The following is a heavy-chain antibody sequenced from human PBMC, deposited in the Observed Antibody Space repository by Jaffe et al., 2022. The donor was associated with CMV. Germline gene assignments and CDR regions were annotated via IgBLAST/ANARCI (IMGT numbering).Heavy chain of an antibody. CDR3: ARDFSTYFYDGLGV. Sequence: QVHLRESGPGLVKPSQTLSLTCTVSGVSVTSSGYYWSWVRQHPGRGLEWIGYIYWSGDTYYNPSLENRITMTLDTSKNQFSLKLTSVTAADTAVYYCARDFSTYFYDGLGVWGQGTTVTVSS. V-gene: IGHV4-31*03. CDR2: IYWSGDT. J-gene: IGHJ6*02. D-gene: IGHD2-2*01. CDR1: GVSVTSSGYY.